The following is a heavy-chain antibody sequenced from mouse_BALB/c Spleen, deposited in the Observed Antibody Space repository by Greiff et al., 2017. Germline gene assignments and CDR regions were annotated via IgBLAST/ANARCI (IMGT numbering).Heavy chain of an antibody. J-gene: IGHJ3*01. CDR2: IYPGDGDT. V-gene: IGHV1-82*01. CDR3: ARGDEYAWLAY. D-gene: IGHD5-1*01. CDR1: GYAFSSSW. Sequence: QVQLQQSGPELVKPGASVKFSCKASGYAFSSSWMNWVKQRPGQGLEWIGRIYPGDGDTNYNRKFKGKATLTADKSSSTAYMQLSSLTSVDSAVYFCARGDEYAWLAYWGQGTLVTVSA.